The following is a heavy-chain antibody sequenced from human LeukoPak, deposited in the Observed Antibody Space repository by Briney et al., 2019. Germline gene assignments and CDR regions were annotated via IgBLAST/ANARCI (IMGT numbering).Heavy chain of an antibody. J-gene: IGHJ5*02. CDR2: ISYDGSNK. CDR3: ARARKSGGITMIRGVKDRGWFDP. D-gene: IGHD3-10*01. CDR1: GFTFSSYG. V-gene: IGHV3-30*03. Sequence: GGSLRLSCAASGFTFSSYGMHWVRQAPGKGLEWVAVISYDGSNKYYADSVKGRFTISRDNSKNTLYLQMNSLRAEDTAVYYCARARKSGGITMIRGVKDRGWFDPWGQGTLVTVSS.